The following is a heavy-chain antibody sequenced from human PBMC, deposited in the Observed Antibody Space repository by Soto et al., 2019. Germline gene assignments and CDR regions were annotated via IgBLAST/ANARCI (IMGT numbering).Heavy chain of an antibody. CDR2: IYPDSGGT. D-gene: IGHD2-8*01. V-gene: IGHV1-2*02. CDR1: GYTFTDYS. J-gene: IGHJ1*01. CDR3: EPSNASLPFQH. Sequence: ASVKVSCKASGYTFTDYSMHWVRQAPGQGLEWMGWIYPDSGGTNYAQKFQGRVTMTRDTSIRKAYMELSRLRSDDTAVYYCEPSNASLPFQHWGRGTLVTVS.